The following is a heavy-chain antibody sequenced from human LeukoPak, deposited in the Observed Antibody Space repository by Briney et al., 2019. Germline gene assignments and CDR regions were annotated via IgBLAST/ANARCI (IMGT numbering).Heavy chain of an antibody. CDR3: ARVPPYYYDSSGNYDY. D-gene: IGHD3-22*01. CDR1: DGSFSGYY. V-gene: IGHV4-34*01. J-gene: IGHJ4*02. Sequence: SETLALTYAVDDGSFSGYYWSWIRQPPGKGLEWIGEINHSGSTNYNPSRKSRVTISVDTTKNQMSMNLKSVTAADTAVYYSARVPPYYYDSSGNYDYWGQGTLVTVSS. CDR2: INHSGST.